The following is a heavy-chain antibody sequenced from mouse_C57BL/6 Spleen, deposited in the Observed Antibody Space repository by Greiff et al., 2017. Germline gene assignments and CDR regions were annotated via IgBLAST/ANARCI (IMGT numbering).Heavy chain of an antibody. J-gene: IGHJ4*01. CDR1: GFTFSSYG. CDR2: ISSGGSYT. D-gene: IGHD2-2*01. Sequence: EVKLVESGGDLVKPGGSLKLSCAASGFTFSSYGMSWVRQTPDKRLEWVATISSGGSYTYYPDSVKGRFTISRDNAKNTLYLQMSSLKSEDTATYYCARDGYGAMDYWGQGTSVTVSS. V-gene: IGHV5-6*01. CDR3: ARDGYGAMDY.